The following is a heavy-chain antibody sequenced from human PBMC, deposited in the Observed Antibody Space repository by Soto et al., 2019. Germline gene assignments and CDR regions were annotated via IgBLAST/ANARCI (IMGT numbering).Heavy chain of an antibody. V-gene: IGHV4-39*01. D-gene: IGHD6-13*01. CDR1: SGSVRSSSYY. Sequence: QLRLQESGPGLVKSSETLSLTCTVSSGSVRSSSYYWGWIRQPPGKGLEWIASIYYSGRTHNNPAHKSRFTISIDTYKNQLSLKLNSVTAADTAVYYCARHGGGAAADRPLDYWGQGTMVTVSS. CDR3: ARHGGGAAADRPLDY. J-gene: IGHJ4*02. CDR2: IYYSGRT.